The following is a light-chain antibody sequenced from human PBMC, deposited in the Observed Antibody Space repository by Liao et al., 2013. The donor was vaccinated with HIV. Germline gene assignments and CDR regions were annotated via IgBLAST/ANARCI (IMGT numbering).Light chain of an antibody. CDR2: DDT. Sequence: YELTQPSSVSVSPGQTASITCYGDKLGDKYVSWYQQKPGQSPILVIYDDTKRPSGIPERFSGSNSGNTATLTISGTQAMDEADYYCQAWDNSKGVFGTGTKVTVL. V-gene: IGLV3-1*01. CDR3: QAWDNSKGV. CDR1: KLGDKY. J-gene: IGLJ1*01.